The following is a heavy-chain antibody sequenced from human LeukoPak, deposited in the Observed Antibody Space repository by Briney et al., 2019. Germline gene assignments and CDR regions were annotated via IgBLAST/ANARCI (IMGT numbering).Heavy chain of an antibody. CDR1: GGSISAFY. Sequence: SETLSLTCTVSGGSISAFYWSWIRQPPGKGLEWIGYIYYSGSTNYNPSLKSRVTISVDTSKNQFSLKLSSVTAADTAVYYCARGGWLLFGDWGQGTLVTVSS. J-gene: IGHJ4*02. D-gene: IGHD3-3*01. V-gene: IGHV4-59*12. CDR3: ARGGWLLFGD. CDR2: IYYSGST.